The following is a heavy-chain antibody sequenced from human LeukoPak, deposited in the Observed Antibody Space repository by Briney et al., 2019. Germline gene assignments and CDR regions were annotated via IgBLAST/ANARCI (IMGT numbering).Heavy chain of an antibody. CDR1: GFTFNVHA. D-gene: IGHD3-22*01. V-gene: IGHV3-23*01. Sequence: GGSLRLSCAASGFTFNVHAMTWVRQAPGKGLEGVSPICNDLYYADSVKGRLTISRYDSKSTLYLQTSGLRAEDTAIYYCTKDMIPGNGEYDAFDMWGQGTIVSVSS. CDR2: ICNDL. CDR3: TKDMIPGNGEYDAFDM. J-gene: IGHJ3*02.